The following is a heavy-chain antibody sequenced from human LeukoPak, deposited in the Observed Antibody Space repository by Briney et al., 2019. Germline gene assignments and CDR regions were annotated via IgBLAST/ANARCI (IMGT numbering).Heavy chain of an antibody. D-gene: IGHD3-22*01. Sequence: ASVKVSCKGSGYTFTGYYMHWVRQAPGQGLEWMGWINPNSGGTNYAQKFQGRVTMTRDTSISTAYMELSRLRSDDTAVYYCARGGDSSGYYYEGRRKFDYWGQGTLVTVSS. J-gene: IGHJ4*02. CDR1: GYTFTGYY. CDR3: ARGGDSSGYYYEGRRKFDY. V-gene: IGHV1-2*02. CDR2: INPNSGGT.